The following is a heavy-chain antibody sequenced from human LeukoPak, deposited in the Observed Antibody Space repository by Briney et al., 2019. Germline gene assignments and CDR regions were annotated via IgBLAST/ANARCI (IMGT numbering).Heavy chain of an antibody. V-gene: IGHV3-74*01. CDR2: INSDGSST. D-gene: IGHD3-16*01. J-gene: IGHJ6*03. CDR3: ARDPPGYVRGRYYYYMDV. Sequence: PGGSLRLSCAASGFAFSSYWMRWVRQAPGKGLVWVSRINSDGSSTSYADSVKGRFTISRDNAKNTLYLQMNSLRAEDTAVYYCARDPPGYVRGRYYYYMDVWGKGTTVTVSS. CDR1: GFAFSSYW.